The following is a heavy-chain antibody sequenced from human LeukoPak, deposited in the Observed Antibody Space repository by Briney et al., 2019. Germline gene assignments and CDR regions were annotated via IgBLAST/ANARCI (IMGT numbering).Heavy chain of an antibody. D-gene: IGHD6-13*01. CDR3: ARGEAVQGSSWPFDY. V-gene: IGHV3-33*01. J-gene: IGHJ4*02. CDR2: IWYDGSNK. Sequence: PGGSLRLSCAASGFTFSSYGMHWVRQAPGKGLEWVAVIWYDGSNKYYADSVKGRFTTSRDNSKNTLYLQMNSLRAEDTAVYYCARGEAVQGSSWPFDYWGQGTLVTVSS. CDR1: GFTFSSYG.